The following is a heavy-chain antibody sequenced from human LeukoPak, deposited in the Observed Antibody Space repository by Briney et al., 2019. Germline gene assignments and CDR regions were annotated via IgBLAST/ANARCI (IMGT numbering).Heavy chain of an antibody. CDR1: GYSISTNNY. CDR3: AKITPGDYARERFNWFDP. Sequence: SETLSLTCTVSGYSISTNNYWGWIRQPPGKGLEWIGEINHSGSTNYNPSLKSRVTISVDTSKNQFSLKLSPVTAADTAVYYCAKITPGDYARERFNWFDPWGQGTLVTVSS. V-gene: IGHV4-38-2*02. J-gene: IGHJ5*02. CDR2: INHSGST. D-gene: IGHD4-17*01.